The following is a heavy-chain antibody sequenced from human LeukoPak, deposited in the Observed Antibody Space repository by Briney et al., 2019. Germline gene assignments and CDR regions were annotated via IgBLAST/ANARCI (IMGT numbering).Heavy chain of an antibody. J-gene: IGHJ3*01. CDR1: GYTFIDYY. Sequence: ASVKVSCKTSGYTFIDYYMHWVRQVPGQGLDWMGRINPNSGGTTYTQKFQGRVTMTRDTSINTAYMELRRLESDDTAIYFCARGGSESYAQGFDFWGQGTTVVVSS. CDR3: ARGGSESYAQGFDF. CDR2: INPNSGGT. D-gene: IGHD3-16*01. V-gene: IGHV1-2*02.